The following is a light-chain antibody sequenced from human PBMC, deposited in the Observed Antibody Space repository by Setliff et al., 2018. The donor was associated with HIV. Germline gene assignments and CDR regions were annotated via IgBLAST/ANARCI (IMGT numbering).Light chain of an antibody. CDR3: LLSHSNTYV. V-gene: IGLV7-46*01. Sequence: QAVVTQEPSLTVSPGGTVTLTCGSNTGGVTSGHYAYWFQQKPGQAPRTLIYDTSNKLSWTPARFSGSLLGGKAALTLSGAQAQDEADYYCLLSHSNTYVFGGGTKVTVL. CDR1: TGGVTSGHY. J-gene: IGLJ2*01. CDR2: DTS.